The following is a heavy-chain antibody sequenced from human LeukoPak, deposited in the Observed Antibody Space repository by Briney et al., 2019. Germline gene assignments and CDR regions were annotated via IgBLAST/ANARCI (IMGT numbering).Heavy chain of an antibody. CDR2: ISSGGST. D-gene: IGHD3-10*01. Sequence: STISSGGSTYYADSVKGRFTISRDSSKHTLYLQMNTLRAEDTAIYYCAKDRGSDGGRFDYWGQGTLVTVSS. CDR3: AKDRGSDGGRFDY. V-gene: IGHV3-23*01. J-gene: IGHJ4*02.